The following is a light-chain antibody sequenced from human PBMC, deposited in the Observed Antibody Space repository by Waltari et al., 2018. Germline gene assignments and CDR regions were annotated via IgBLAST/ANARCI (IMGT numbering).Light chain of an antibody. CDR1: NLGEKF. V-gene: IGLV3-1*01. CDR3: QAWDTTTKV. J-gene: IGLJ1*01. CDR2: QDN. Sequence: SYEVSQPPSVSVSPGQTAHITCSGHNLGEKFACWYQQKSRQSPVVVIYQDNKRPSGIPERFSGSNSGNTATLTISGTQDIDEADYFCQAWDTTTKVFGSGTRLTVL.